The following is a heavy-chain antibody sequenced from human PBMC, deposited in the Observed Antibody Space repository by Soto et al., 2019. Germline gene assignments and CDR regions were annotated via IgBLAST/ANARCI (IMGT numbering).Heavy chain of an antibody. Sequence: VGLLRLSCAASGFTFSSYGMHWVRQAPGKGLEWVAVISYDGSNKYYADSVKGRFTISRDNSKNTLYLQMNSLRAEDTAVYYCAKDFAEWELLYYFDYWGQGTLVTVSS. V-gene: IGHV3-30*18. D-gene: IGHD1-26*01. J-gene: IGHJ4*02. CDR2: ISYDGSNK. CDR3: AKDFAEWELLYYFDY. CDR1: GFTFSSYG.